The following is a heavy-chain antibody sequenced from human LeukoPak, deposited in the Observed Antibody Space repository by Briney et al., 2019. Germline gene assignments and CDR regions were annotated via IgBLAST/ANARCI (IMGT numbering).Heavy chain of an antibody. CDR2: INSDGSST. D-gene: IGHD5-12*01. V-gene: IGHV3-74*01. J-gene: IGHJ4*02. CDR1: GFTFSSYW. Sequence: GGSLRLSCAASGFTFSSYWMPWVRQAPVKGLVWVSRINSDGSSTTYADSVKGRFTISRDNAKNTLYLQMNSLRAEDTAVYYCASDGYNGYEPNFDYWGQGTLVTVSS. CDR3: ASDGYNGYEPNFDY.